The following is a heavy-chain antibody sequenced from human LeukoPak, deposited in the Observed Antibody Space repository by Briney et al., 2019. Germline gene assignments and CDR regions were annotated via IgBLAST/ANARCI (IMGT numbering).Heavy chain of an antibody. J-gene: IGHJ4*02. V-gene: IGHV4-59*11. D-gene: IGHD3-22*01. CDR2: IYYRGNT. CDR1: GGSISGRY. Sequence: SETLSLTCTVSGGSISGRYWSWIRQSPGKGLDWIGYIYYRGNTNYNPSLKSRVTISVDTSKNQFSLRLTSVTAADTAVYYCARSYDTSGYYYYFDYWGQGTLVTVSS. CDR3: ARSYDTSGYYYYFDY.